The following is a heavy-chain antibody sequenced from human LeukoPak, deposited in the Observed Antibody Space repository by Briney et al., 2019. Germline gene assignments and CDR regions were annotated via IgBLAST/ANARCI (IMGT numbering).Heavy chain of an antibody. CDR1: GGTFSSYA. CDR3: ARESDFWSGYYRYFDY. Sequence: SVKVSCKASGGTFSSYAISWVRQAPGQGLEWMGGIIPIFGTANYAQKFQGRATITADESTSTAYMELSSLRSEDTAVYYCARESDFWSGYYRYFDYWGQGTLVTVSS. D-gene: IGHD3-3*01. V-gene: IGHV1-69*13. CDR2: IIPIFGTA. J-gene: IGHJ4*02.